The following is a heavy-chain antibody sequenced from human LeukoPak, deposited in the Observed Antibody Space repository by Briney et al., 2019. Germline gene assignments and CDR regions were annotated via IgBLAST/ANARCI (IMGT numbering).Heavy chain of an antibody. V-gene: IGHV1-2*02. D-gene: IGHD3-16*01. CDR3: ARVRYRLAETYIDY. J-gene: IGHJ4*02. Sequence: ASVKVSCKASGGTFSSYAISWVRQAPGQGLEWMGWINPNSGDTDYAQKFQGRVTMTRDTSISTAYMELSRLRSDDTAVYYCARVRYRLAETYIDYWGQGTLVTVSS. CDR2: INPNSGDT. CDR1: GGTFSSYA.